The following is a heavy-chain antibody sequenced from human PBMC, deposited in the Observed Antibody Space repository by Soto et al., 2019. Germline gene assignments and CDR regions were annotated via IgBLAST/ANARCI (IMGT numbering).Heavy chain of an antibody. CDR3: ARGATVTQFDY. J-gene: IGHJ4*02. V-gene: IGHV4-61*01. CDR1: GVSVSSGSFY. Sequence: SETLSLTCTVSGVSVSSGSFYWAWIRQPPGKGLEWIGFGSYSGTTNYKPSLKSRVTISVDTSRSQISLKVSSLTAADTAVYYCARGATVTQFDYWGRGTLVTVSS. D-gene: IGHD4-17*01. CDR2: GSYSGTT.